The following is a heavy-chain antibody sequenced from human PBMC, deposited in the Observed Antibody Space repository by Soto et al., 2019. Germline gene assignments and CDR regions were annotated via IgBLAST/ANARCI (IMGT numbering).Heavy chain of an antibody. CDR2: MNPNSGNT. CDR3: ARGGTSHTYYDFWSGYSHFDP. Sequence: GASVKVSCKASGYTFTSYVINWVRQATGQGLEWMGWMNPNSGNTGYAQKFQGRVTMTRNTSISTAYMELSSLRSEDTAVYYCARGGTSHTYYDFWSGYSHFDPWGQGTLVTVSS. J-gene: IGHJ5*02. D-gene: IGHD3-3*01. V-gene: IGHV1-8*01. CDR1: GYTFTSYV.